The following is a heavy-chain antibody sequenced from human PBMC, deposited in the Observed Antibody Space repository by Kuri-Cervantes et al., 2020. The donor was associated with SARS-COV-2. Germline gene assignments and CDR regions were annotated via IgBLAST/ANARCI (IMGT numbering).Heavy chain of an antibody. D-gene: IGHD2-21*01. V-gene: IGHV3-30-3*01. Sequence: GGSLRLSCAASGFTFSSYAMHWVRQAPGKGLGWVSVISSDGINTYYVDSVKGRFTISRDTSRNTLYLRMNSLRTEDTAIYYCARDRVGVHDCWGQGTLVTVSS. J-gene: IGHJ4*02. CDR2: ISSDGINT. CDR1: GFTFSSYA. CDR3: ARDRVGVHDC.